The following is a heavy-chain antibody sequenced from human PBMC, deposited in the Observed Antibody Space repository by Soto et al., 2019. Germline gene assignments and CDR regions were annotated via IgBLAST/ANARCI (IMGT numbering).Heavy chain of an antibody. CDR3: ARDRGGCGGDCFPGGAFDI. Sequence: GGSLRLSCAASGFTFSSYSMNWVRQAPGKGLEWVSSISSSSSYIYYADSVKGRFTISRDNAKNSLYLQMNSLRAEDTAVYYCARDRGGCGGDCFPGGAFDIWGQGTMVTVSS. CDR2: ISSSSSYI. D-gene: IGHD2-21*01. V-gene: IGHV3-21*01. J-gene: IGHJ3*02. CDR1: GFTFSSYS.